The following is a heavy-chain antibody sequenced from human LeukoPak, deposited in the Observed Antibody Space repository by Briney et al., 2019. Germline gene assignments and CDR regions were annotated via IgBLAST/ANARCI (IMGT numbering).Heavy chain of an antibody. CDR2: ISSSSSTI. D-gene: IGHD2-21*02. V-gene: IGHV3-48*01. Sequence: GGSLRLSCAASGFTFSSYSMNWVRQAPGKGLEWVSDISSSSSTIDYADSVKGRFTISRDNAKNSLYLQMNSLRAEDTAVYYCARFCGGDCYQGLGAFDIWGQGTMVTVSS. J-gene: IGHJ3*02. CDR3: ARFCGGDCYQGLGAFDI. CDR1: GFTFSSYS.